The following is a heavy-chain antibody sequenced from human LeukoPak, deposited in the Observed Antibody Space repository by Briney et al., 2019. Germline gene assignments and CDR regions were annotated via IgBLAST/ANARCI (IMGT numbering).Heavy chain of an antibody. CDR2: IRYDGSNK. CDR3: AKGPSYYGSGRDNDY. Sequence: GGSLRLSCAASGITFSSYGMHWVRQAPGKGLEWVAFIRYDGSNKYYADSVKGRFTISRDNSKNTLYLQMSSLRAEDTAVYYCAKGPSYYGSGRDNDYWGQGTLVTVSS. CDR1: GITFSSYG. V-gene: IGHV3-30*02. D-gene: IGHD3-10*01. J-gene: IGHJ4*02.